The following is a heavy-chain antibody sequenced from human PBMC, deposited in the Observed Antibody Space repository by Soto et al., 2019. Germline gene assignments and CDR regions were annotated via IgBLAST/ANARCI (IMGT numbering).Heavy chain of an antibody. CDR2: INPNSGGT. V-gene: IGHV1-2*02. J-gene: IGHJ4*02. D-gene: IGHD6-19*01. CDR1: GYTFTGYY. Sequence: ASLKVSCKASGYTFTGYYMHWVRQAPGQGLEWMGWINPNSGGTNYAQKFQGRVTMTRDTSISTAYMELSRLRSDDTAVYYCAIRPAVAGTRQFDYWGQGTLVTVSS. CDR3: AIRPAVAGTRQFDY.